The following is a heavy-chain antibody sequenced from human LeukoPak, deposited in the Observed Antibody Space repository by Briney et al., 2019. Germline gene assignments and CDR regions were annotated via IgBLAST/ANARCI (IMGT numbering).Heavy chain of an antibody. D-gene: IGHD2-2*01. CDR3: ATWRYCSSTSCYEPYYFDY. CDR2: FDPEDGET. CDR1: GYTLTELS. J-gene: IGHJ4*02. Sequence: ASVKVSCKVSGYTLTELSMHWVRQAPGKGLEWMGGFDPEDGETIYAQKFQGRVTMTEDTSTDTAYMELSSLRSEDTAVYYCATWRYCSSTSCYEPYYFDYWGLGTLVTVSS. V-gene: IGHV1-24*01.